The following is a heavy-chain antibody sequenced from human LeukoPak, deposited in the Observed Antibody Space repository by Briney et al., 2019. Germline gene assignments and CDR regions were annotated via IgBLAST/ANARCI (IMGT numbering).Heavy chain of an antibody. D-gene: IGHD5-12*01. CDR2: INSDGSTA. V-gene: IGHV3-74*01. CDR1: GFTFSSYL. Sequence: GGSLRLSCAASGFTFSSYLMHWVRQAPGRGLVWVSRINSDGSTATYADSVKGRFTISRDNAKNTLYLQMNSLRAEDTAVYYCARAQSGYDSTSFDYWGQGTLVTVSS. J-gene: IGHJ4*02. CDR3: ARAQSGYDSTSFDY.